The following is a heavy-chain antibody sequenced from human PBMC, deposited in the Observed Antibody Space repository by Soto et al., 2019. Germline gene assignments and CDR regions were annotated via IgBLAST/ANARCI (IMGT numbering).Heavy chain of an antibody. D-gene: IGHD2-8*01. CDR1: GGSISSGGYY. CDR3: ARATMVYAIHWFDP. V-gene: IGHV4-31*03. J-gene: IGHJ5*02. CDR2: IYYSGST. Sequence: TSETLSLTCTVSGGSISSGGYYWSWIRQHPGKGLEWIGYIYYSGSTYYNPSLKSRVTISVDTSKNQFSLKLSSVTAADTAVYYCARATMVYAIHWFDPRGQGTLVTVSS.